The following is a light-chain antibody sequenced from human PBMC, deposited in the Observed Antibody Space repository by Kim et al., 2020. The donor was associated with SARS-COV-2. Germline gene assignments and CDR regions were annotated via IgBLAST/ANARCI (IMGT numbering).Light chain of an antibody. CDR3: VAWDDSLTGVV. CDR2: NND. V-gene: IGLV1-44*01. CDR1: RSNIGNNP. Sequence: GQRSVSSCSGGRSNIGNNPVSWYQQFPGTAHQLLIRNNDQRPSRVPDRFSGSKSGTSASLAISGLQSEDEADYYCVAWDDSLTGVVIGGGTQLTVL. J-gene: IGLJ2*01.